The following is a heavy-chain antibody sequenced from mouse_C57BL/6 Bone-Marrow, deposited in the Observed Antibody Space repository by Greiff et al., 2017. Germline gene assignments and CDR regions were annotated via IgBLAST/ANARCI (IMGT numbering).Heavy chain of an antibody. J-gene: IGHJ4*01. CDR1: GFTFSDYG. CDR2: ISSGSSTI. CDR3: ASGGRDAMDY. D-gene: IGHD3-3*01. V-gene: IGHV5-17*01. Sequence: VHVKQSGGGLVKPGGSLKLSCAASGFTFSDYGMHWVRQAPEKGLEWVAYISSGSSTIYYADTVKGRFTISRDNAKNTLFLQMTSLRSEDTAMYYCASGGRDAMDYWGQGTSVTVSS.